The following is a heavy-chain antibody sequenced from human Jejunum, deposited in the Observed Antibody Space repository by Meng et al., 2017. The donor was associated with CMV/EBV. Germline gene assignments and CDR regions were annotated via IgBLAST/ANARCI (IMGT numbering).Heavy chain of an antibody. D-gene: IGHD3-16*02. J-gene: IGHJ3*02. CDR1: FSNYA. CDR3: ARDRRGGGGVIRDAFDI. CDR2: ISYHGDNI. V-gene: IGHV3-30-3*01. Sequence: FSNYAIHWVRQAPGKGLEWVAVISYHGDNIYYADSVRGRFTISRDNSKNTLYLQVDSLRVEDTAVYYCARDRRGGGGVIRDAFDIWGQGTRVTVSS.